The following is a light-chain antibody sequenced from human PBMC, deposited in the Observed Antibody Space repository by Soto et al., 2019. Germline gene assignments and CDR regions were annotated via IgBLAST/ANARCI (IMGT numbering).Light chain of an antibody. CDR3: QQRSNWRRT. Sequence: EIVLTQSPATLSLSPGERATLSCRASQSVSSYLAWYQQKPGQAPRLLIYDASNRATGIPARFSGSGSGTGLTLTISSLEPEDLAVYYCQQRSNWRRTFGQGTKVEIK. CDR2: DAS. V-gene: IGKV3-11*01. J-gene: IGKJ1*01. CDR1: QSVSSY.